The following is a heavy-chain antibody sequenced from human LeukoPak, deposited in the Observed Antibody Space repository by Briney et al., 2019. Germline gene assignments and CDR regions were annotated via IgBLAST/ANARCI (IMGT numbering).Heavy chain of an antibody. CDR3: AKAAVDELLGFVGDV. Sequence: GGSLRLSCAASGFTVSSNYMSWVRQAPGKGLEWVSVIYSGGSTYYADSVKGRFTISRDNSKNTLYLQMNSLRAEDTAVYYCAKAAVDELLGFVGDVGGKGTTVTVS. V-gene: IGHV3-66*01. CDR2: IYSGGST. J-gene: IGHJ6*03. D-gene: IGHD3-10*01. CDR1: GFTVSSNY.